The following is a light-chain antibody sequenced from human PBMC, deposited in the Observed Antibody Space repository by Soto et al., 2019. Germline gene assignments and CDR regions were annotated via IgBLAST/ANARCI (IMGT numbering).Light chain of an antibody. CDR3: QQYDNWPPPIT. CDR2: GAS. Sequence: EIVMTQSPGTLSVSPGERATLSCRASQSVGTNLAWYQHKPGQAPRLLIYGASTRATDIPARFSASGSGTEFTLTISSLQSEDFVVYYCQQYDNWPPPITFGQGTRLEIK. J-gene: IGKJ5*01. V-gene: IGKV3-15*01. CDR1: QSVGTN.